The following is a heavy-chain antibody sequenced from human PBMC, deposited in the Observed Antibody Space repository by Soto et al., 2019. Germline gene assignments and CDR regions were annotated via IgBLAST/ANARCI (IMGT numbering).Heavy chain of an antibody. V-gene: IGHV4-59*01. CDR1: GGSISSYY. Sequence: SETLSLTCTVSGGSISSYYWSWIRQPPGKGLEWIGYIYYSGSANYNPSLKSRVTISVDTSKNQFSLKLSSVTAADTAVYYCARDYNWNEYYYYGMDVWGQGTTVTVS. D-gene: IGHD1-1*01. J-gene: IGHJ6*02. CDR2: IYYSGSA. CDR3: ARDYNWNEYYYYGMDV.